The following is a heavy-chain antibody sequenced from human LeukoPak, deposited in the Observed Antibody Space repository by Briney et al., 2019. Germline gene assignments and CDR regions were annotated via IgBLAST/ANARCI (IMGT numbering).Heavy chain of an antibody. J-gene: IGHJ4*02. Sequence: SETLSLTCTVSGGSISSGGYYWSWIRQHPGKGLEWIGYIYYSGSTNYNPSLKSRVTISVDTSKNQFSLKLSSVTAADTAVYYCARQRGLNVDGYNYNYFDYWGQGTLVTVSS. D-gene: IGHD5-24*01. V-gene: IGHV4-61*08. CDR3: ARQRGLNVDGYNYNYFDY. CDR2: IYYSGST. CDR1: GGSISSGGYY.